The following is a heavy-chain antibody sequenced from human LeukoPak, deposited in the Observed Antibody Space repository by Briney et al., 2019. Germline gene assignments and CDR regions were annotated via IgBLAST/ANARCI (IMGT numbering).Heavy chain of an antibody. CDR1: GYTFTDYY. D-gene: IGHD1-1*01. Sequence: ASVKVSCKASGYTFTDYYIHWVRQAPGQGLEWMGWINPNSGGTNYAQKFQGRVTMTRDTSIRTAYMELSGLRSDDTAVYYCARDRTFFDYWGQGTLVTVSS. J-gene: IGHJ4*02. V-gene: IGHV1-2*02. CDR2: INPNSGGT. CDR3: ARDRTFFDY.